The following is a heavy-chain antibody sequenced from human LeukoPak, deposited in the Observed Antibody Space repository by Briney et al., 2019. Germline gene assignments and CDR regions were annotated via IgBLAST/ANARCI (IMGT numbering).Heavy chain of an antibody. J-gene: IGHJ6*02. CDR2: ISGSGGRT. CDR1: GFTFSSYA. CDR3: AKPRWGSGWSYGMDV. V-gene: IGHV3-23*01. Sequence: GGSLRLSCAASGFTFSSYAMSWVRQAPGKGLEWVSAISGSGGRTYYADSVKGRFTISRDNCKNTVYLQMNSLRGEDTAVSYCAKPRWGSGWSYGMDVWGQGTTVTVSS. D-gene: IGHD3-16*01.